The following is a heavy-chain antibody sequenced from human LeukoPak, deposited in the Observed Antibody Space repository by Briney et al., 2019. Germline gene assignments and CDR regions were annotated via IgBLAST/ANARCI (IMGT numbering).Heavy chain of an antibody. J-gene: IGHJ4*02. D-gene: IGHD4-17*01. Sequence: PGRSLRLSCAASGFTFSSYGMHWVRQAPGKGLEWVAVISYDGSNKYYADSVKGRFTISRDNSKDTLYLQINSLRAEDTAVYYCAKSATVTTKGSFDYWGQGTLVTVSS. CDR1: GFTFSSYG. CDR3: AKSATVTTKGSFDY. V-gene: IGHV3-30*18. CDR2: ISYDGSNK.